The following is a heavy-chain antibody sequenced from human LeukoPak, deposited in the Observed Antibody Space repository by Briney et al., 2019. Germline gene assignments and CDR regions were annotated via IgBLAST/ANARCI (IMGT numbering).Heavy chain of an antibody. Sequence: PGGSLRLSCAASGFTFSSYAMSWVRQAPGKGLEWVSATSGSGGSTYYADSVKGRFTISRDNSKNTLYLQMNSLRAEDTAVYYCAKLGYCGGDCHLGAFDIWGQGTMVTVSS. V-gene: IGHV3-23*01. D-gene: IGHD2-21*02. J-gene: IGHJ3*02. CDR1: GFTFSSYA. CDR3: AKLGYCGGDCHLGAFDI. CDR2: TSGSGGST.